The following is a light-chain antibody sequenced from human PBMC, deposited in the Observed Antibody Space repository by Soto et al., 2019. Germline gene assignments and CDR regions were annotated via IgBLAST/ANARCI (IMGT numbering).Light chain of an antibody. V-gene: IGKV3-20*01. CDR3: QQYGISPPYT. CDR1: QSVASTY. CDR2: GAS. Sequence: EIVLTQSPGTLSLSQGERATLSCRASQSVASTYLAWYQQKPGQTPRLLIYGASSRATDIPDRFSGSGSGTDFTLTISSLEPEDFAVYYCQQYGISPPYTFGQGTKLEIK. J-gene: IGKJ2*01.